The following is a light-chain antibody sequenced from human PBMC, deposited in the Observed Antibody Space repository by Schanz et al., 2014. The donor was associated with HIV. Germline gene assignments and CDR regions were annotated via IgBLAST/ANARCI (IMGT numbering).Light chain of an antibody. CDR2: YVT. Sequence: QSALTQPASVSGSLGQSITISCTGTSGDVGRYDYLSWYQQHPGQAPKLLIYYVTYRPSGISNRFSGSKSGYTASLTISGLQAEDEADYYCSSHAGSDNFGIFGGGTKLTVL. V-gene: IGLV2-14*03. CDR1: SGDVGRYDY. J-gene: IGLJ2*01. CDR3: SSHAGSDNFGI.